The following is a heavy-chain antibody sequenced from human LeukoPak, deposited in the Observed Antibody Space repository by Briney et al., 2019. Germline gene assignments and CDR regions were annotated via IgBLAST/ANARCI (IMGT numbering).Heavy chain of an antibody. J-gene: IGHJ3*02. CDR2: IKSDTDGGTA. V-gene: IGHV3-15*01. D-gene: IGHD6-19*01. CDR3: TRENRHSSGWYGAFDI. Sequence: GGSLRLSCAASGFTLSNAWMDWVRQAQGKGLEWVGRIKSDTDGGTADYAAPVEGRFTISRDDSRNTLCLQMNSLKTEDTAVYYCTRENRHSSGWYGAFDIWGQGTLVTVSS. CDR1: GFTLSNAW.